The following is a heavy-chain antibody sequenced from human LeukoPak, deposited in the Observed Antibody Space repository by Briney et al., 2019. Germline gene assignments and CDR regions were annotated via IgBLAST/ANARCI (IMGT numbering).Heavy chain of an antibody. V-gene: IGHV3-74*01. D-gene: IGHD6-25*01. CDR2: INTDGTTI. CDR3: VKAAAGSFDY. CDR1: GFTFSSYE. Sequence: PGGSLRLSCAASGFTFSSYEMNWVRQAPGKGLEWVSRINTDGTTINYADSVKGRFTISRDNAKNTLYLQMNSLRAEDTAVYYCVKAAAGSFDYWGQGTLVTVSS. J-gene: IGHJ4*02.